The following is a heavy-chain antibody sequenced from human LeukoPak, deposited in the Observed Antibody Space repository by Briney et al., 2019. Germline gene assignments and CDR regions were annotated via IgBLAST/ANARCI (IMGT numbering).Heavy chain of an antibody. D-gene: IGHD6-19*01. V-gene: IGHV1-69*13. Sequence: ASVKVSCKASGGTFSSYAISWVRQAPGQGLEWMGGIIPIFGTANYAQKFQGRVTITADESTSTAYMELSSLRSEDTAVYYCARVYKGSVAATGYWGQGTLVTVSS. CDR1: GGTFSSYA. J-gene: IGHJ4*02. CDR2: IIPIFGTA. CDR3: ARVYKGSVAATGY.